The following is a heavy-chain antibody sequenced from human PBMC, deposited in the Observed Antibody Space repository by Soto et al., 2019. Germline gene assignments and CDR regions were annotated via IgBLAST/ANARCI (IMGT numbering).Heavy chain of an antibody. J-gene: IGHJ4*02. CDR2: VTAYNDER. V-gene: IGHV1-18*04. CDR1: GYTFTSYG. Sequence: QVQLVQSGAEVKKPGASLRVSCKASGYTFTSYGINWARQAPGQRLEWIGWVTAYNDERKFAEKFQDRLSMTTDTATTTAFMELRSLRSDDTAMYYCARFDFWSGYSQDHWVQGTLVTVSS. CDR3: ARFDFWSGYSQDH. D-gene: IGHD3-3*01.